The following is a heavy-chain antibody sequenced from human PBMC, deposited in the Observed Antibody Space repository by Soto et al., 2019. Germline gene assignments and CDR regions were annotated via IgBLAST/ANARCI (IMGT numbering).Heavy chain of an antibody. J-gene: IGHJ3*02. D-gene: IGHD6-19*01. Sequence: SLRLSCAASGFTVISNYMSWVRQAPGKGLEWVSVIYSGGSTYYADSVKGRFTISRDNSKNTLYLQMNSLRAEDTAVYYCASVQRRPGIAVAGVAFDIWGQGTMVTVSS. V-gene: IGHV3-53*01. CDR3: ASVQRRPGIAVAGVAFDI. CDR1: GFTVISNY. CDR2: IYSGGST.